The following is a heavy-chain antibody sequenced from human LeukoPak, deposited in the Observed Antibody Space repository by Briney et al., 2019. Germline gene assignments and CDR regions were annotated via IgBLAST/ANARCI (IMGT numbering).Heavy chain of an antibody. D-gene: IGHD6-19*01. CDR2: ISNDETNK. V-gene: IGHV3-30-3*01. J-gene: IGHJ6*02. CDR3: ARDSGRYISGQGPYYYHGMDV. Sequence: GGSLRLSCAASGFTFSSYALHWVRQAPVKGLEWVAVISNDETNKYYADSVKGRFTISRDNSKNTLYLQMNSLRPEDTAVYYCARDSGRYISGQGPYYYHGMDVWGQGTTVTVSS. CDR1: GFTFSSYA.